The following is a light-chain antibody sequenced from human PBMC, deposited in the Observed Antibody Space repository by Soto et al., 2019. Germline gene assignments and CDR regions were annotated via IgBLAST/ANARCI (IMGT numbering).Light chain of an antibody. J-gene: IGLJ3*02. CDR3: CSYVDTDTWV. CDR1: NSDVGGYNY. CDR2: GVS. Sequence: QSVLTQPRSVSGSPGQSGTISCTGTNSDVGGYNYVSWYQQYPGKAPKIMISGVSERPSGVPDRFSGSKSGNTASLTISGLQAEDEADYYCCSYVDTDTWVFGGGTQLTVL. V-gene: IGLV2-11*01.